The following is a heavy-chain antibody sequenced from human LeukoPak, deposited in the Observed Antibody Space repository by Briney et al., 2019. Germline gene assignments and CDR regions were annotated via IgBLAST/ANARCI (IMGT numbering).Heavy chain of an antibody. D-gene: IGHD2-15*01. CDR3: ARADSNWAHDY. J-gene: IGHJ4*02. CDR2: ISSSSSYI. V-gene: IGHV3-21*01. Sequence: GGSLRLSCAASGLTFSSYSMNWVRQAPGKGLEWVSSISSSSSYIYYADSVKGRFTISRDNAKNSLYLQMNSLRAEDTAVYYCARADSNWAHDYWGQGTLVTVSS. CDR1: GLTFSSYS.